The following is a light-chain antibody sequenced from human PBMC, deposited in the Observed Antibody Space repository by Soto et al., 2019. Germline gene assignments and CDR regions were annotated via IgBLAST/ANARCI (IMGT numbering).Light chain of an antibody. CDR1: QSVSSY. Sequence: EIVMTQSPSTLSFSPLERSTLSCRASQSVSSYLAWYQQKPGQAPRLLIYGASSRATGIPDRFSGSGSGTDFTLTISRLEPEDFAVYYCQQYGSSPITFGQGTRLEIK. V-gene: IGKV3-20*01. CDR2: GAS. CDR3: QQYGSSPIT. J-gene: IGKJ5*01.